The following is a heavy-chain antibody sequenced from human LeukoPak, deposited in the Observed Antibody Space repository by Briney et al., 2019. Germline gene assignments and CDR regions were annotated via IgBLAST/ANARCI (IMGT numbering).Heavy chain of an antibody. D-gene: IGHD2-21*01. Sequence: GGSLRLSCAASGFSFSSYNMNWVRQTPGKGLEWVSSITSSSTYTFYADSVKGRFTISRDNARNSLYLQMNSLRAEDTAVYYCARYRMVSYYFDNWGQGSLVTVSS. J-gene: IGHJ4*02. V-gene: IGHV3-21*01. CDR1: GFSFSSYN. CDR3: ARYRMVSYYFDN. CDR2: ITSSSTYT.